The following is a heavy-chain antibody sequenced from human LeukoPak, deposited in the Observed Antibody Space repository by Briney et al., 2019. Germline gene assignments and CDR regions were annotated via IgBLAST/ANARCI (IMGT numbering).Heavy chain of an antibody. J-gene: IGHJ5*02. CDR3: VRRTFVALFDP. D-gene: IGHD3-16*01. CDR1: GGSISSYY. V-gene: IGHV4-59*08. Sequence: SETLSLTCTVSGGSISSYYWSWIRQPPGKGLEWIGYIYYSGSTNYNPSLKSRVTISVDTSKNQFSLKLSSVTAADTAVYYCVRRTFVALFDPWGQGTLVTVSS. CDR2: IYYSGST.